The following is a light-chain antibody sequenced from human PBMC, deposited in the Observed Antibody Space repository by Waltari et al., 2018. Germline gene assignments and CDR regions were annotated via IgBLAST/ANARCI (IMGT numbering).Light chain of an antibody. CDR1: QSVSIY. Sequence: VLTQSPATLSLSPGERATLSCRSSQSVSIYLTWYQQKPGQAPRLLIYDASKRATGIPARFSGSGSGTDFTLTISSLEPEDFAVYYCQQRSNWPGTFGQGTKLEI. V-gene: IGKV3-11*01. CDR3: QQRSNWPGT. CDR2: DAS. J-gene: IGKJ2*01.